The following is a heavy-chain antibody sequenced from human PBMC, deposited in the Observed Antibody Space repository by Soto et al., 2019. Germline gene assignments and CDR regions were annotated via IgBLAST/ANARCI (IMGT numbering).Heavy chain of an antibody. D-gene: IGHD5-18*01. CDR3: AREYSYGQYFDY. CDR2: ISSSSSYT. V-gene: IGHV3-11*06. CDR1: GFTFSDYY. Sequence: GGSLRLSCAASGFTFSDYYMSWIRQAPGKGLEWVSYISSSSSYTNYADSVKGRFTISRDNAKNSLYLQMNSLRAEDTDVYYCAREYSYGQYFDYWGQGTLVTVSS. J-gene: IGHJ4*02.